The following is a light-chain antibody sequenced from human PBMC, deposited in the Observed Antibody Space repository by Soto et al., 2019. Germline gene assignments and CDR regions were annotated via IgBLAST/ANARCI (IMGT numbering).Light chain of an antibody. CDR2: GAS. Sequence: EIVLTQSPGTLSLYPGERATLSCRASQSVSSSYLAWYQQKPGQAPRLLIYGASSRATGIPDRFSGSGSGTDFTLTISRLEPEDFAVYYCQQYGGSPLTFGGGTKVEIK. V-gene: IGKV3-20*01. CDR1: QSVSSSY. CDR3: QQYGGSPLT. J-gene: IGKJ4*01.